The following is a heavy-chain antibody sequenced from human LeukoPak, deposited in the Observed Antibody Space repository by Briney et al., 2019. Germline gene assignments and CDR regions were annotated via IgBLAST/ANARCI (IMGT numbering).Heavy chain of an antibody. CDR1: GGSISSSSYY. V-gene: IGHV4-39*07. J-gene: IGHJ6*03. CDR3: ARDAVVVVPAIIHYYYYYMDV. Sequence: SETLSLTCTVSGGSISSSSYYWGWIRQPPGKGLEWIGRIYTSGSTNYNPSLKSRVTMSVDTSKNQFSLKLSSVTAADTAVYYCARDAVVVVPAIIHYYYYYMDVWGKGTTVTVSS. CDR2: IYTSGST. D-gene: IGHD2-2*01.